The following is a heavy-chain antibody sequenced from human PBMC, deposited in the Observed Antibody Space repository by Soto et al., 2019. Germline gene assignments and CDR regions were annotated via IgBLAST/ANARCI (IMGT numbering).Heavy chain of an antibody. CDR1: GGSVSSDSYY. CDR2: IYYSGSA. D-gene: IGHD3-22*01. V-gene: IGHV4-61*01. J-gene: IGHJ4*02. CDR3: ARGEGSYYDSSGYYSN. Sequence: QVQLQESGPGLVKPSETLSLTCTVSGGSVSSDSYYWSWIRQPPGKGLEWIGYIYYSGSANYNPSLKSRVTISVDTSKNQFSLKLSSVTAADTAVYYCARGEGSYYDSSGYYSNWGQGTLVTVSS.